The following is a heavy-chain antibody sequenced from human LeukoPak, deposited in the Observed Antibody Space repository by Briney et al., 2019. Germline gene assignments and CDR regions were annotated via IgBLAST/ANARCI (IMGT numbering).Heavy chain of an antibody. V-gene: IGHV3-30-3*01. Sequence: GGSLRLSCVASGFTFSSYVMHWVRQAPGKGLEWVAVLSYDGSNKYYADSVKGRFTISRDNSKNTLYLQMNSLRAEDTAVYYCARDGAHSSSWYSQAQFDYWGQGTLVTVSS. CDR1: GFTFSSYV. J-gene: IGHJ4*02. CDR3: ARDGAHSSSWYSQAQFDY. D-gene: IGHD6-13*01. CDR2: LSYDGSNK.